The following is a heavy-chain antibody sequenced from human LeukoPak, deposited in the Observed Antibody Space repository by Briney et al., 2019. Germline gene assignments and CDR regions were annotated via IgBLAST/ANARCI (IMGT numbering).Heavy chain of an antibody. CDR1: GGSFSGYY. J-gene: IGHJ4*02. CDR2: INHSGST. D-gene: IGHD3-10*01. Sequence: SETLSLTCAVYGGSFSGYYWSWIRQPPGKGLEWIGEINHSGSTNYNPSLKSRVTISVDTSKNQFSLKLSSVTAADTAVYYCTRRRTRISITMVRGVLDYWGQGTLVTVSS. CDR3: TRRRTRISITMVRGVLDY. V-gene: IGHV4-34*01.